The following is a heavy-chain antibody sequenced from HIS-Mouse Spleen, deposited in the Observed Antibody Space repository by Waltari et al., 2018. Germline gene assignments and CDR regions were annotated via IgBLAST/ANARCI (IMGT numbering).Heavy chain of an antibody. CDR3: AREIPYSSSWYDWYFDL. CDR1: GGSIRSSRYY. J-gene: IGHJ2*01. CDR2: IYYSGST. V-gene: IGHV4-39*07. D-gene: IGHD6-13*01. Sequence: QLQLQESGPGLVKPSETLSLTCPVSGGSIRSSRYYWGWIRQPPGKGLEWLGSIYYSGSTYYNPSLKSRVTISVDTSKNQFSLKLSSVTAADTAVYYCAREIPYSSSWYDWYFDLWGRGTLVTVSS.